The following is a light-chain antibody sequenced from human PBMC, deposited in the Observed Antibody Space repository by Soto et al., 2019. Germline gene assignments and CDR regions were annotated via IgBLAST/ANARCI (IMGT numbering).Light chain of an antibody. Sequence: QSALTQPPSVSGAPGQRVTISCTGSSSNIGAGYDVHWYQQLPGTAPKLLIYGNSNRPSGVPDRFSGSKSGTSASLAITGLQAEDEADYYSQSYDSSLSGLYVFGTGTKVTVL. CDR2: GNS. V-gene: IGLV1-40*01. CDR1: SSNIGAGYD. CDR3: QSYDSSLSGLYV. J-gene: IGLJ1*01.